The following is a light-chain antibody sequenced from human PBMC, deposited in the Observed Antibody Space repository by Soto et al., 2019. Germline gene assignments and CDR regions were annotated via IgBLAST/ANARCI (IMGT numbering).Light chain of an antibody. CDR1: QSVSSSY. CDR3: QQYDSSPKT. V-gene: IGKV3-20*01. Sequence: EIVLTQSPGTLSLSPGERATLSCRASQSVSSSYLALYQQKPGQAPRLLIYGASSMATGIPDRFSGSGSGTDFTLTISRLEPEDFAVYYCQQYDSSPKTFGQGTKVEIK. CDR2: GAS. J-gene: IGKJ1*01.